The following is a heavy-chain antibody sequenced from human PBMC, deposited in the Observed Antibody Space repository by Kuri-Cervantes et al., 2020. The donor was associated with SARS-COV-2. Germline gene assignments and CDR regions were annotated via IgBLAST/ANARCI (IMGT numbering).Heavy chain of an antibody. Sequence: GGSLRLSCAASGFTFSSYSMNWVRQAPGKGLEWVSYINSGSSITYYADSVKGRFTISRDNAKDALYLQMSSLRDEDTAVYYCATDPSSHGDSVGSYFDYWGQGTLVTVSS. D-gene: IGHD4-17*01. CDR1: GFTFSSYS. J-gene: IGHJ4*02. V-gene: IGHV3-48*02. CDR3: ATDPSSHGDSVGSYFDY. CDR2: INSGSSIT.